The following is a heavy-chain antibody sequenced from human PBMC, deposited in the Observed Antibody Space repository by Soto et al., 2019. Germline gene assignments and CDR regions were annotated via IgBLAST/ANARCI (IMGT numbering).Heavy chain of an antibody. CDR3: ASGLRLVIGSGGDFDY. D-gene: IGHD3-9*01. V-gene: IGHV1-46*01. CDR1: GYTFTSYY. J-gene: IGHJ4*02. Sequence: GASVKVSCKASGYTFTSYYMHWVRQAPGQGLEWMGIINPSGGSTSYAQKFQGRVTITADESTSTAYMELSSLRSEDTAVYYCASGLRLVIGSGGDFDYWGQGTLVTVSS. CDR2: INPSGGST.